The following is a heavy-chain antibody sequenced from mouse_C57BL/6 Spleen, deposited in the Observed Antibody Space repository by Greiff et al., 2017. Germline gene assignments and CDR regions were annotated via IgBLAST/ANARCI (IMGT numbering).Heavy chain of an antibody. D-gene: IGHD1-1*01. CDR3: ARDCITTVVASFDY. J-gene: IGHJ2*01. CDR2: INPGSGGT. V-gene: IGHV1-54*01. Sequence: QVQLQQSGAELVRPGTSVKVSCKASGYAFTNYLIEWVKQRPGQGLEWIGVINPGSGGTNYNEKFKGKATLTADKSSSTAYMQLSSLTSEDSAVYFCARDCITTVVASFDYWGQGTTLTVSS. CDR1: GYAFTNYL.